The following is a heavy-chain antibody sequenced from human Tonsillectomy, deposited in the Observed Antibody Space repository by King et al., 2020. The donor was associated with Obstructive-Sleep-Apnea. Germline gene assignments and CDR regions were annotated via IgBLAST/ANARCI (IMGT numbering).Heavy chain of an antibody. CDR1: GFTFSSYA. D-gene: IGHD1-1*01. CDR3: AREGAARELDY. J-gene: IGHJ4*02. CDR2: ISFDGMNK. V-gene: IGHV3-30*04. Sequence: VQLVESGGGVVQPGTSLRLSCAASGFTFSSYAMHWVRQAPGKGLEWVAFISFDGMNKYYADSVKGRFTISRDNSKNTRFLQMNSLRAEDTAVYYCAREGAARELDYWGQGTLVTVSS.